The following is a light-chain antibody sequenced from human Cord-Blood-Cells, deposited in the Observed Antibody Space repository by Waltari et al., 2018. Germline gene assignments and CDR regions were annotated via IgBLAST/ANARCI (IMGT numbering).Light chain of an antibody. CDR2: DAS. CDR1: QSVSSY. J-gene: IGKJ1*01. V-gene: IGKV3-11*01. Sequence: EIVLTQSPATLSLSPGERATLSCRASQSVSSYLVWYQQKPGQAPRLLIYDASNRATGIPARFSGSGSETDFTLTISSREPEDFAVYYCQQRSNWPPWTFGQGTKVEIK. CDR3: QQRSNWPPWT.